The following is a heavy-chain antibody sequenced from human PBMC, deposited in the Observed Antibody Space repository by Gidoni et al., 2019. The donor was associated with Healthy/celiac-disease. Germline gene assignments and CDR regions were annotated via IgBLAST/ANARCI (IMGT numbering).Heavy chain of an antibody. V-gene: IGHV1-69*01. D-gene: IGHD1-7*01. CDR3: ARDDVTTGTTRGGAFDI. J-gene: IGHJ3*02. CDR2: IIPIVGTA. Sequence: QVQLVQSGAEVKKPGSSVKVSCKASGGTFSSYAISWVRQAPGQGLEWMGGIIPIVGTANYAQKFQGRVTITADESTSTAYMELSSLRSEDTAVYYCARDDVTTGTTRGGAFDIWGQGTMVTVSS. CDR1: GGTFSSYA.